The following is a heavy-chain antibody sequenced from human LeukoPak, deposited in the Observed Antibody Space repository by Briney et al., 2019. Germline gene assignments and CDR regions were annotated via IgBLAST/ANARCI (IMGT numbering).Heavy chain of an antibody. V-gene: IGHV4-61*02. CDR2: IYTSGST. Sequence: SETLSLTCTVSGGSISSVTYYWRWLRQPAGKGLEWIGRIYTSGSTKYNPSLKSRVTISLDTSKNQFSLRLTSVTAADTAVYYCARGTRSSSVYYYMDVWGKGTTVTVSS. CDR1: GGSISSVTYY. CDR3: ARGTRSSSVYYYMDV. D-gene: IGHD6-6*01. J-gene: IGHJ6*03.